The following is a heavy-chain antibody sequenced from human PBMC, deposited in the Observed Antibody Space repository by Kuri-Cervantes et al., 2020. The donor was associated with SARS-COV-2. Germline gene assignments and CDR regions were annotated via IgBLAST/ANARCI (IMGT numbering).Heavy chain of an antibody. D-gene: IGHD3-3*01. V-gene: IGHV4-34*01. CDR3: ARGYPAITMFVLVTLHDAFDI. CDR1: GGSISSYY. J-gene: IGHJ3*02. CDR2: INHSGST. Sequence: SETLSLTCTVSGGSISSYYWSWIRQPPGKGLEWIGEINHSGSTNYNPSLKSRVTISVDTSKNQFSLKLSSVTAADTAVYYCARGYPAITMFVLVTLHDAFDIWGQGTMVTVSS.